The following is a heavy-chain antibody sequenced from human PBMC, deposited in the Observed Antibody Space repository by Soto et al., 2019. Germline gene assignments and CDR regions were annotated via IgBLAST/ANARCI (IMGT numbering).Heavy chain of an antibody. Sequence: QVQLQESGPGLVKPSGTLSLTCAVSGGSISSSNWWSWVRQPPGKGLEWIGEIYHSGSANYNPSLKRRVTISVDKSKNQFSLKLSSVTAADTAVYYCARVSGSYYYGMDVWGQGTTVTVSS. CDR3: ARVSGSYYYGMDV. V-gene: IGHV4-4*02. J-gene: IGHJ6*02. CDR1: GGSISSSNW. CDR2: IYHSGSA.